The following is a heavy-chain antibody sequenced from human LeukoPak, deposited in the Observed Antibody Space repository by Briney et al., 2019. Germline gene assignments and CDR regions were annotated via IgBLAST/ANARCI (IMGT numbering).Heavy chain of an antibody. J-gene: IGHJ3*02. D-gene: IGHD3-22*01. CDR2: ISGSGGRT. CDR3: AKDSGPDYYDSQDAFDI. V-gene: IGHV3-23*01. Sequence: PVGSLSLSSAASGFTLSSYAMSCVREAPGKRLEGVSAISGSGGRTSYADSVKCRFTIPRDNSKDTLYLQMNSLRAEDTAVYYCAKDSGPDYYDSQDAFDIWGQGTMATVSS. CDR1: GFTLSSYA.